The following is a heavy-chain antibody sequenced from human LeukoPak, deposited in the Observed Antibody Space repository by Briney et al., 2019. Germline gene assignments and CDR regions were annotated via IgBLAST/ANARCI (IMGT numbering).Heavy chain of an antibody. Sequence: GGSLRLSCAASGFTFSDYYMSWIRQAPGKGPEWVSYISSSGNIIYYADSVKGRFTISRDNAKNSLYLQMNSLGAEDTAVYYCARRRYNWNAIDYWGQGTLVTVSS. V-gene: IGHV3-11*01. D-gene: IGHD1-20*01. CDR2: ISSSGNII. CDR3: ARRRYNWNAIDY. J-gene: IGHJ4*02. CDR1: GFTFSDYY.